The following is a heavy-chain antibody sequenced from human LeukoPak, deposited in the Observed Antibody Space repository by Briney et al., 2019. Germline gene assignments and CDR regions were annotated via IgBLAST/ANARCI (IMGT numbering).Heavy chain of an antibody. CDR3: ASPPNYYGSGRPGEDY. Sequence: SETLSLTCTVSGGSISSSSYYWGWIRQPPGTRLEWIGSIYYSGSTYYNPSLKSRVTISVDTSKNQFSLKLSSVTAADTAVYYCASPPNYYGSGRPGEDYWGQGTLVTVSS. CDR2: IYYSGST. CDR1: GGSISSSSYY. J-gene: IGHJ4*02. V-gene: IGHV4-39*01. D-gene: IGHD3-10*01.